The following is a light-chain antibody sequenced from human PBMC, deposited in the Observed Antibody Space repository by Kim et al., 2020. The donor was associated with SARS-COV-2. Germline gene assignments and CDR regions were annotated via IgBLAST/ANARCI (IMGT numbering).Light chain of an antibody. CDR1: NSDIGRYNF. Sequence: GRSVTSSWTGSNSDIGRYNFVSWYQHHPGKAPKLMIYDVDKRPSGVSNRFSGSKSANTASLTISGLQVEDEADYYCSSYTSSSSLVFGGGTQLTVL. J-gene: IGLJ2*01. V-gene: IGLV2-14*03. CDR2: DVD. CDR3: SSYTSSSSLV.